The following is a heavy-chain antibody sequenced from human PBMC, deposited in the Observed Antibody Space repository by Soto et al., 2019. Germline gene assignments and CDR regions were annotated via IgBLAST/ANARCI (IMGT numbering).Heavy chain of an antibody. CDR2: INPDGGDT. CDR3: ARINFYDSRGDGSSSNP. V-gene: IGHV1-2*02. J-gene: IGHJ5*02. Sequence: ASVKVSCKASGYTFGDYYMHWVRQAPGQGLEWMGYINPDGGDTTYAQKFQGRVTMTRDTSISTAYMELTRLTSDDTAMYYCARINFYDSRGDGSSSNPWGQGTLVTVSS. D-gene: IGHD3-22*01. CDR1: GYTFGDYY.